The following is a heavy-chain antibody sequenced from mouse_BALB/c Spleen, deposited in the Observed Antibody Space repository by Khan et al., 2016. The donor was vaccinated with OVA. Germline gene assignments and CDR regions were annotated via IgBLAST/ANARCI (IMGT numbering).Heavy chain of an antibody. CDR3: ARSIYNGAGFAF. CDR1: GFALNRYG. CDR2: RWAGGST. Sequence: VQLQESGPFLVAPSPSLSITCTVSGFALNRYGVHSVREPPGKGLEWLGVRWAGGSTNHNSALLSRLSISKDNSKSQDFLKMNSLQTDATAMYYCARSIYNGAGFAFGGQGSLVTGSA. D-gene: IGHD1-1*01. J-gene: IGHJ3*01. V-gene: IGHV2-9*02.